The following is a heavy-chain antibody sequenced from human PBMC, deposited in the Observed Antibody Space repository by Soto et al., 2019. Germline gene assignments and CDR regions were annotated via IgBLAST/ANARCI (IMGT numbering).Heavy chain of an antibody. D-gene: IGHD3-10*01. CDR1: GFSLSTSGVG. CDR3: AHSRVGGITMVRGVILFDY. J-gene: IGHJ4*02. V-gene: IGHV2-5*02. CDR2: IYWDDVK. Sequence: QITLKESGPTLVKPTQTLTLTCTFSGFSLSTSGVGVGWIRQPPGKALEWLALIYWDDVKRYSPSLKSRLTITKDTSKNQVVLTMTNMDPVDTATYYCAHSRVGGITMVRGVILFDYWGQGTLVTVSS.